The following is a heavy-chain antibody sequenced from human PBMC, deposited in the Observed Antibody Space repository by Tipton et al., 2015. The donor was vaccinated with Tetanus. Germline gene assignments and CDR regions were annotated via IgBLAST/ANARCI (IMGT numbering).Heavy chain of an antibody. Sequence: SLRLSCAASGFTLRTYSMNWVRQAPGKGLEWISYISTTGNTIYYADSVKGRFTISRDNAINFLYLQMSSLRREDTAVYYCASSTVTRWGPGTLVTVSS. CDR3: ASSTVTR. CDR2: ISTTGNTI. J-gene: IGHJ4*02. V-gene: IGHV3-48*01. CDR1: GFTLRTYS. D-gene: IGHD4-17*01.